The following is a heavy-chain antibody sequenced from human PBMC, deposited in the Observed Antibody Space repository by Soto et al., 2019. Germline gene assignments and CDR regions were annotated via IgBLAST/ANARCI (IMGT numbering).Heavy chain of an antibody. CDR2: IKQDGSEM. D-gene: IGHD2-15*01. CDR3: ARERGSKSMDV. J-gene: IGHJ6*02. CDR1: GFTFSNYW. Sequence: GGSLRLSCTVSGFTFSNYWMTWVRQTPGEGLEWVANIKQDGSEMSYVGSVKGRFTISRDNAKSSLYLQMNALRAEDTAIYYCARERGSKSMDVWGQGTTVTVSS. V-gene: IGHV3-7*03.